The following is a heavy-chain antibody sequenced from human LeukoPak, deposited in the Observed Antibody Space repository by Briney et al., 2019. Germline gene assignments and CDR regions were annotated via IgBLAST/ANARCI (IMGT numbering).Heavy chain of an antibody. CDR1: GFTFSSYW. CDR3: ARTGTTFDY. Sequence: QSGGSLRLSCAASGFTFSSYWMHWVRKAPGKGLEWVAKIKQDGSEKYYVDSVKGRFTISRDNAKNSLYLQMNNLRVEDTAVYYCARTGTTFDYWGQGTLVTVSS. J-gene: IGHJ4*02. D-gene: IGHD1-1*01. CDR2: IKQDGSEK. V-gene: IGHV3-7*03.